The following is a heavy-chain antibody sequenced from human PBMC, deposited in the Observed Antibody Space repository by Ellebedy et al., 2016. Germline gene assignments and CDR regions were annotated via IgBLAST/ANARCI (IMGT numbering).Heavy chain of an antibody. J-gene: IGHJ5*02. CDR2: VSYSGST. CDR3: ARIGLVRGIIA. V-gene: IGHV4-39*07. D-gene: IGHD3-10*01. CDR1: GDSINSHSYY. Sequence: SETLSLTCSVSGDSINSHSYYRGWVRQTPGKGLEWIGSVSYSGSTYYKPSLKSRVTISLETSKNQLSLSLTSVTAADTAVYYCARIGLVRGIIAWGQGKLVPVSS.